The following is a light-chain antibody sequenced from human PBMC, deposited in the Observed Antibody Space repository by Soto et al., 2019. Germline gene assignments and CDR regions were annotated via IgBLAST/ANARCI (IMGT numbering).Light chain of an antibody. CDR2: DVS. CDR3: SSYTSSRSYV. CDR1: SSDIGGYNY. J-gene: IGLJ1*01. V-gene: IGLV2-14*01. Sequence: QSVLTQPASVSGSPGKYITISCTGTSSDIGGYNYVSWYQQHPGKAPKLMIYDVSNRPSGVSNRFSGSKSGNTASLTISGLQAEDEADYYCSSYTSSRSYVFGTGTKVTV.